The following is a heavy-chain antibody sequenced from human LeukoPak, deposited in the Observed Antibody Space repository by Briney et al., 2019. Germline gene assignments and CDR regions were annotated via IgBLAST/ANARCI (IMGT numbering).Heavy chain of an antibody. CDR3: ARFALTSSLDY. Sequence: RGESLKISCKISGDRLTNNWIGWVRQVPGKGLEWLGLIYPGNSDTRYSPFFQGQVTFSVDTSISTAYLHWGGLKASDTAMYYCARFALTSSLDYWGRGTLVTVSS. CDR1: GDRLTNNW. CDR2: IYPGNSDT. V-gene: IGHV5-51*01. J-gene: IGHJ4*02. D-gene: IGHD6-13*01.